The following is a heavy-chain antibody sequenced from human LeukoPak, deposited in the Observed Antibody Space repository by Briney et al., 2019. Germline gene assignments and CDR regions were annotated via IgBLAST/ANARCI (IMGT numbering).Heavy chain of an antibody. Sequence: GGSLRLSCAASGFTFSSYSMNWVRQAPGKGLEWFSSISSSSSYIYYADSVKGRFTISRDNAKNSLYLQMNSLRAEDTAVYYCAREAPYYDILTGYYSEKYYGMDVWGQGTTVTVSS. CDR2: ISSSSSYI. D-gene: IGHD3-9*01. CDR1: GFTFSSYS. V-gene: IGHV3-21*01. CDR3: AREAPYYDILTGYYSEKYYGMDV. J-gene: IGHJ6*02.